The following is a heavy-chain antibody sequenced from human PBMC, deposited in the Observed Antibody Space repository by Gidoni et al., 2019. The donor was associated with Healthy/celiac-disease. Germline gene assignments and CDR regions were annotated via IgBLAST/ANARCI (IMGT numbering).Heavy chain of an antibody. D-gene: IGHD7-27*01. Sequence: PGKGLEWCGYIYYSGSTNYNPSLKRRVTISVDTSKKQFSLKLSSVTAADTAVYYCARDLRGLTGYFDYWGQGTLVTVSS. CDR2: IYYSGST. CDR3: ARDLRGLTGYFDY. V-gene: IGHV4-59*01. J-gene: IGHJ4*02.